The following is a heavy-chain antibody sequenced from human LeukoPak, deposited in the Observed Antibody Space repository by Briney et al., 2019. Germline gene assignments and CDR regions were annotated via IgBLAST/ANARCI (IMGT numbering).Heavy chain of an antibody. CDR3: VRDADISGWYSYSDY. J-gene: IGHJ4*02. CDR2: IWLDGSDQ. V-gene: IGHV3-33*01. CDR1: GFTFSNYG. D-gene: IGHD6-19*01. Sequence: PGTSLGLSCTASGFTFSNYGMHWVRQAPGKGLEWVAIIWLDGSDQRYADSVKGRFSISRDNSKNILYLQMNSLRAEDTAVYHCVRDADISGWYSYSDYWGQGTLVTVSS.